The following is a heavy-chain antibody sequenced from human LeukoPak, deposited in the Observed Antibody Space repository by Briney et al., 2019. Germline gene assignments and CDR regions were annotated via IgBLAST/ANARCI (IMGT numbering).Heavy chain of an antibody. CDR1: GFTFSNAW. J-gene: IGHJ4*02. Sequence: RSGGSLRLSCAASGFTFSNAWMSWVRQAPGKGLEWVGRIKSKTDGGTTDYAAPVKSRFTISRDDSKNTLYLQMNSLKTEDTAVYYCTTDRDDSSGGFDYWGQGTLVTVSS. D-gene: IGHD3-22*01. CDR2: IKSKTDGGTT. V-gene: IGHV3-15*01. CDR3: TTDRDDSSGGFDY.